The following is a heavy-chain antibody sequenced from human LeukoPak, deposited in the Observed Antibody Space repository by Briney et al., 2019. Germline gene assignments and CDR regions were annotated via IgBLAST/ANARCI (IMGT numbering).Heavy chain of an antibody. CDR1: GFTFSSYW. D-gene: IGHD2/OR15-2a*01. J-gene: IGHJ4*02. Sequence: GGSLRLSCAASGFTFSSYWMSWVRQAPGKGLEWVSYISSSSSTIYYADSVKGRFTISRDNAKNSLYLQMNSLRAEDTALYYCAIVQGYCNSGPCPDYWGQGTLVTVSS. V-gene: IGHV3-48*01. CDR3: AIVQGYCNSGPCPDY. CDR2: ISSSSSTI.